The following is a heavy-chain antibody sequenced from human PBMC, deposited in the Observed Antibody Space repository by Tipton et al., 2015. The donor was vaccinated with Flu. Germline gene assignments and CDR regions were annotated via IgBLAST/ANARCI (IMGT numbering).Heavy chain of an antibody. CDR2: TSYSGNT. CDR1: GASITNYY. J-gene: IGHJ4*02. V-gene: IGHV4-59*01. Sequence: TLSLTCTVSGASITNYYWTWIRQPPGKPLEWIGYTSYSGNTNFNPSLRSRVSMSVDASKSQFSLKMTSLSAADTATYFCARNKGTGYEDFWGQETLVTVSS. D-gene: IGHD1-1*01. CDR3: ARNKGTGYEDF.